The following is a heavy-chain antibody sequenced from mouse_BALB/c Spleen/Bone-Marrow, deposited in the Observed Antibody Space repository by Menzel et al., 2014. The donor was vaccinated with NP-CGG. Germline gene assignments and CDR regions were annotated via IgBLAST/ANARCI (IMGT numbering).Heavy chain of an antibody. V-gene: IGHV1-54*01. CDR3: ARSGYGNYFYAMDY. J-gene: IGHJ4*01. CDR2: INPGSGGT. Sequence: QVQLQQSGAELVRPGTSVKVSCKASGYAFTNYLIEWVKQRPGQGLEWIGVINPGSGGTNYNEKFKGKATLTADKSSSTGYMQLSNLTSDDSAVYFCARSGYGNYFYAMDYWGQGTSVTVSS. D-gene: IGHD2-10*02. CDR1: GYAFTNYL.